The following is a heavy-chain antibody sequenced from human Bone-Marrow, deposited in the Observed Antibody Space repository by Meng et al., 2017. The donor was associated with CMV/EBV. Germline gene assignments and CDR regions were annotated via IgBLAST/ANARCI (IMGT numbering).Heavy chain of an antibody. CDR2: ISSSSSYI. Sequence: GGSLRLSCAASGFTFSSYSMNWVRQAPGKGLEWVSSISSSSSYIYYADSVKGRFTISRDNAKNSLYLQMNSLRAEDTAVYYCARYGVIGYYYYGMDVWGQGTTVTVSS. J-gene: IGHJ6*02. CDR3: ARYGVIGYYYYGMDV. CDR1: GFTFSSYS. D-gene: IGHD3-16*02. V-gene: IGHV3-21*01.